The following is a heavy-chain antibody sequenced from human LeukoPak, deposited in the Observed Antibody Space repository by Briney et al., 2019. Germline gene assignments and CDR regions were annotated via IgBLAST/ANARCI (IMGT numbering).Heavy chain of an antibody. CDR2: INPSGGST. V-gene: IGHV1-46*01. Sequence: GASVKVSCKASGYIFTSYYMHWVRQAPGQGLEWMGIINPSGGSTSYAQKFQGRVTMTRDMSTSTVYMELSSLRSEDTAVYYCARDQGGVATTNWFDPWGQGTLVTVSS. CDR1: GYIFTSYY. CDR3: ARDQGGVATTNWFDP. D-gene: IGHD5-12*01. J-gene: IGHJ5*02.